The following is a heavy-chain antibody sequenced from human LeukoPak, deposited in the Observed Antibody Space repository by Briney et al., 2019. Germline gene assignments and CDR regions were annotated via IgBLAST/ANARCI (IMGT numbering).Heavy chain of an antibody. J-gene: IGHJ4*02. Sequence: PSETLSLTCTVSGGSISSGDYYWSWIRQHPGKGLEWIGYIYYSGSTYYNPSLKSRVTMSVDTSKNQFSLKLSSVTAADTAVYYCARVRGGWYADYWGQGTLATVSS. CDR1: GGSISSGDYY. CDR3: ARVRGGWYADY. D-gene: IGHD6-19*01. CDR2: IYYSGST. V-gene: IGHV4-31*03.